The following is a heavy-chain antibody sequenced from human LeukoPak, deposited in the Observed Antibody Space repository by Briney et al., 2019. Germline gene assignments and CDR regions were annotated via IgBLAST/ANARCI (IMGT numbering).Heavy chain of an antibody. D-gene: IGHD3-10*01. J-gene: IGHJ6*04. CDR2: IDPSVSYT. CDR1: GYSFTSYW. V-gene: IGHV5-10-1*01. Sequence: GESLRISCQGFGYSFTSYWISWVRQMPGKGLEWMGRIDPSVSYTNYSPSFQGHVTISADKSISTAYLQWSSLKASDSAMYYCARDPMVRGVIITKDYYYYYGMDVWGKGTTVTVSS. CDR3: ARDPMVRGVIITKDYYYYYGMDV.